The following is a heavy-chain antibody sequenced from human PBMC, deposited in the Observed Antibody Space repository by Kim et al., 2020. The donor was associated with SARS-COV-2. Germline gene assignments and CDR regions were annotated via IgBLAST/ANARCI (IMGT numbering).Heavy chain of an antibody. CDR3: AIDQVRGHDY. CDR1: GFTFSSYV. V-gene: IGHV3-23*01. J-gene: IGHJ4*02. D-gene: IGHD4-4*01. Sequence: GGSLRLSCASSGFTFSSYVMNWVRQSPGKGLEWVSAITDYADNTHYADSVKGRFTISRDNSENTLYLQMNYLRAEDTAIYYCAIDQVRGHDYWGQGTLVTVSS. CDR2: ITDYADNT.